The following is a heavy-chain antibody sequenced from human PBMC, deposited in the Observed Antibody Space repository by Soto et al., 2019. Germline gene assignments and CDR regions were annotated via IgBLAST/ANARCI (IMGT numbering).Heavy chain of an antibody. CDR1: GFTFGDYA. D-gene: IGHD3-22*01. CDR2: IRSKAYGGTT. J-gene: IGHJ6*02. Sequence: GESLKISCTASGFTFGDYAMSWFRQAPGKGLEWVGFIRSKAYGGTTEYAASVKGRFTISRDDSKSIAYLQMNSLKTEDTAVYYCAKTYYYDSTPSYYYYYYGMDVWGQGTTVTVSS. CDR3: AKTYYYDSTPSYYYYYYGMDV. V-gene: IGHV3-49*03.